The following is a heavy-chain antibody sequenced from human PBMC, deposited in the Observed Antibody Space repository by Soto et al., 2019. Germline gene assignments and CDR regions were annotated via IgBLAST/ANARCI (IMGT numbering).Heavy chain of an antibody. CDR2: IKQDGSEN. CDR3: ARSGGVYIYGSPLWL. V-gene: IGHV3-7*05. Sequence: EVQLEQSGGGLVQPGGSLRLSCVASGFRFGDFWMSWVRQPPGRGLEWVANIKQDGSENQYVDSVRGRFTISRDNAQDSLHLQMSSLRADDTAAYYSARSGGVYIYGSPLWLWCQGALVTVSS. J-gene: IGHJ4*02. CDR1: GFRFGDFW. D-gene: IGHD5-18*01.